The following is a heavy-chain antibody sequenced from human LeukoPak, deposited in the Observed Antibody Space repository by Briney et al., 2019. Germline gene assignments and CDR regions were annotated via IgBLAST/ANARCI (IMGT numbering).Heavy chain of an antibody. V-gene: IGHV4-30-2*01. CDR3: ARSSLPIVVVPAAIPVYFDY. Sequence: SETLSLTCTVSGDSISSGGYYWSWIRQPPGKGLEWIGYIYHSGSTYYNPSLKSRVTISVDRSKNQFSLKLSSVTAADTAVYYCARSSLPIVVVPAAIPVYFDYWGQGTLVTVSS. J-gene: IGHJ4*02. CDR2: IYHSGST. D-gene: IGHD2-2*02. CDR1: GDSISSGGYY.